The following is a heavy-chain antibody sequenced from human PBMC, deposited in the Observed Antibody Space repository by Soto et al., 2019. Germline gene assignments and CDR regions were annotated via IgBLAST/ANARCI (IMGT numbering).Heavy chain of an antibody. CDR3: ARHRWYYDSSGYYYLDY. V-gene: IGHV5-10-1*01. CDR2: IDPSDSYT. CDR1: GYSFTSYW. Sequence: GEPLKISCKGSGYSFTSYWISWVRQMPGKGLEWMGRIDPSDSYTNYSPSFQGHVTISADKSISTAYLQWSSLKASDTAMYYCARHRWYYDSSGYYYLDYWGQGTLVTVSS. D-gene: IGHD3-22*01. J-gene: IGHJ4*02.